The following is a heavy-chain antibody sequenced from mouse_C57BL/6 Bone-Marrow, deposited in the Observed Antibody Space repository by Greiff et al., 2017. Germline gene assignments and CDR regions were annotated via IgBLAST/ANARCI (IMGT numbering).Heavy chain of an antibody. CDR2: ISSGGSYT. CDR3: ARKSPFAY. J-gene: IGHJ3*01. V-gene: IGHV5-6*02. Sequence: EVMLVESGGDLVKPGGSLKLSCAASGFTFSSSGMSWVRQAPDKRLGWVATISSGGSYTYSPDSVKGRFTISRDNAKNTLYLQMSSLKSEDTAMYYCARKSPFAYCGQGTLVTVSA. CDR1: GFTFSSSG.